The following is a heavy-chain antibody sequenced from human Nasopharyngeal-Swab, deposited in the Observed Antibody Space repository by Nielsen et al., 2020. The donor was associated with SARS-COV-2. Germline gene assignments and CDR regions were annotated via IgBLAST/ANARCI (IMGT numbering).Heavy chain of an antibody. CDR2: VDSSGSP. CDR1: GGSISSYY. D-gene: IGHD2-2*01. Sequence: GSLRLSCTVSGGSISSYYWSWIRQPPGKGLEWIGCVDSSGSPNYKPSLKSRVTISVDTSKNQFSLILSSVTAADTAVYYCGRGPCSITTCYENVDVWGQGTTVTVSS. CDR3: GRGPCSITTCYENVDV. J-gene: IGHJ6*02. V-gene: IGHV4-59*13.